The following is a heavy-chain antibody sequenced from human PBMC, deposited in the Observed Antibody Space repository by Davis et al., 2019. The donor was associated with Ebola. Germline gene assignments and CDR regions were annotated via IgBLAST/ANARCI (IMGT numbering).Heavy chain of an antibody. CDR3: ARDRVSSGLNGY. V-gene: IGHV1-18*04. CDR1: GYTFTNYG. D-gene: IGHD6-19*01. CDR2: INPHNGNT. Sequence: AASVKVSCKASGYTFTNYGITWVRQAPGQGLEWMGWINPHNGNTNYAQNVQGRVTMTTDTSTSTAYMELRSLRSDDTAVYYCARDRVSSGLNGYWGQGTLVTVSS. J-gene: IGHJ4*02.